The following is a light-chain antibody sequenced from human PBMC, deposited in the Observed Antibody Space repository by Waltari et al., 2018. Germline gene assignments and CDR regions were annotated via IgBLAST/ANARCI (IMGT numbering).Light chain of an antibody. CDR3: CSYAGSYTWV. CDR2: DVF. Sequence: QSALTQPASVSGSPGQSITISCTGASSDIGRYNLVSWYQQHPGKAPKLMVYDVFYRPSGVSTRFSASKSGNTASLTISGLQAEDEADYYCCSYAGSYTWVFGGGTKLTVL. J-gene: IGLJ3*02. V-gene: IGLV2-23*02. CDR1: SSDIGRYNL.